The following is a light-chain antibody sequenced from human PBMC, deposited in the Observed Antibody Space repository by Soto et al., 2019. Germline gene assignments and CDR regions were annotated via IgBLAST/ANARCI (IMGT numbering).Light chain of an antibody. V-gene: IGLV3-21*02. CDR2: DDS. J-gene: IGLJ1*01. CDR1: NIGSET. Sequence: SYELTQPPSVSVAPGETARITCGGNNIGSETVHWYQQRPGQAPVLAVYDDSDRPSGIPERFSGSNSGNTATLTISRVEDGDEADYFCQVWDTGSDNYVYGNGTKVTVL. CDR3: QVWDTGSDNYV.